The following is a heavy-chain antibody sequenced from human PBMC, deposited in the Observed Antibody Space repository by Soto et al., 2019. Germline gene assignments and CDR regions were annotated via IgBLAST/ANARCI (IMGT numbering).Heavy chain of an antibody. CDR1: GGTFSSYA. CDR2: IIPIFGTA. CDR3: ARGRGTYDSSDYYYYYYGMDV. D-gene: IGHD3-22*01. V-gene: IGHV1-69*13. Sequence: SVKVSCKASGGTFSSYAISWVRQAPGQGLEWMGGIIPIFGTANYAQKFQGRVTITADESTSTAYMELSSLRSEDTAVYYCARGRGTYDSSDYYYYYYGMDVWGQGTTVTVSS. J-gene: IGHJ6*02.